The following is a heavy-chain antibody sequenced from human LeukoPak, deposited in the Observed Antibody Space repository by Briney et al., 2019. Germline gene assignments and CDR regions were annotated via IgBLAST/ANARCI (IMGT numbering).Heavy chain of an antibody. D-gene: IGHD3-9*01. CDR2: ISGSGGST. V-gene: IGHV3-23*01. CDR3: AKGVDYDILTGYHDFDY. J-gene: IGHJ4*02. Sequence: GGSLRLSCAASGFTFSSYAMSWVRQAPGKGLEWASAISGSGGSTYYADSVKGRFTISRDNSKNTLYLQMNSLRAEDTAVYYCAKGVDYDILTGYHDFDYWGQGTLVTVSS. CDR1: GFTFSSYA.